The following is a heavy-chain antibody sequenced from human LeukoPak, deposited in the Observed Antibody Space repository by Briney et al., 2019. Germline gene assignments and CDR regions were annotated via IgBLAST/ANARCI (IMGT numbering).Heavy chain of an antibody. CDR3: ARDGPLSIAAAGTSDFDY. CDR1: GYTFTSYG. V-gene: IGHV1-18*01. D-gene: IGHD6-13*01. CDR2: ISAYNGNT. Sequence: ASVKVPCKASGYTFTSYGISWVRQAPGQGLEWMGWISAYNGNTNYAQKLQGRVTMTTDTSTSTAYMELRSLRSDDTAVYYCARDGPLSIAAAGTSDFDYWGQGTLVTVSS. J-gene: IGHJ4*02.